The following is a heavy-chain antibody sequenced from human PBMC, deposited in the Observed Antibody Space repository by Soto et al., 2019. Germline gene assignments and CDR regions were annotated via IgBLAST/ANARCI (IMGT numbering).Heavy chain of an antibody. CDR3: ARDSDDLGGDY. D-gene: IGHD1-1*01. CDR2: IYSGGST. CDR1: GFTVSSNY. Sequence: GGSLRLSCAASGFTVSSNYMSWVRQAPGKGLEWVSVIYSGGSTYYADSVKGRFTISRDNSKNTLYLQMNSLRAEDTAVYYCARDSDDLGGDYWGQGTLVTVSS. V-gene: IGHV3-66*01. J-gene: IGHJ4*02.